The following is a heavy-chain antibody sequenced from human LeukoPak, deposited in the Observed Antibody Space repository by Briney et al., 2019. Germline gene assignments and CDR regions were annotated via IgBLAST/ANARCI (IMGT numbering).Heavy chain of an antibody. CDR3: ASGGVDTADY. J-gene: IGHJ4*02. D-gene: IGHD5-18*01. CDR2: IYYSGST. CDR1: GGSISTSSYY. V-gene: IGHV4-61*05. Sequence: SETLSLTCTVSGGSISTSSYYWGWVRQPPGKGLEWIGYIYYSGSTNYNPSLKSRVTISVDTSKNQFSLKLSSVTAADTAVYYCASGGVDTADYWGQGTLVTVSS.